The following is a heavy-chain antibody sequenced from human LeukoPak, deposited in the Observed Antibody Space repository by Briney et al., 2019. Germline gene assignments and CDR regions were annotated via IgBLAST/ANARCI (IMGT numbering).Heavy chain of an antibody. J-gene: IGHJ5*02. Sequence: SETLSLTCTVSGGSISSSSYYWGWIRQPPGKGLEWIGSIYYSGSTYYNPSLKSRVTISIDTSKNQFSLKLSSVTAADTAVYYCARRPAVPAMVTSWGQGTLVTVSS. CDR3: ARRPAVPAMVTS. CDR2: IYYSGST. CDR1: GGSISSSSYY. V-gene: IGHV4-39*01. D-gene: IGHD5-18*01.